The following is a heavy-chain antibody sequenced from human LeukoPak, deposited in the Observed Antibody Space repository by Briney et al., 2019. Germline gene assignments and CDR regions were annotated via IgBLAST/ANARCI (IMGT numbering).Heavy chain of an antibody. CDR1: GYTFTSYG. V-gene: IGHV1-18*01. Sequence: ASVKVSCKASGYTFTSYGISWVRQAPGQGLEWMGWISAYNGNTNYAQKLQGRVTMTTDTSTSTAYMELRSLRSDDTAVYYCARSPGITIPLWYMDVWGKGTTVTVSS. J-gene: IGHJ6*03. D-gene: IGHD3-3*01. CDR2: ISAYNGNT. CDR3: ARSPGITIPLWYMDV.